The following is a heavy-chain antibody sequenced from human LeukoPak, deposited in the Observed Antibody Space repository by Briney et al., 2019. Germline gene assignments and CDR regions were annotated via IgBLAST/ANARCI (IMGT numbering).Heavy chain of an antibody. CDR2: IHTSGNT. Sequence: PSETLSLTCTVSGVSISSYFWTWIRQSAGKGLEWIGRIHTSGNTYYNPSLKSRVSMSVDTSKNQFSLNLSSVTAADTAVYYCARGGYYGSGNDFRFDPWGQGTLVTVSS. V-gene: IGHV4-4*07. CDR1: GVSISSYF. CDR3: ARGGYYGSGNDFRFDP. J-gene: IGHJ5*02. D-gene: IGHD3-10*01.